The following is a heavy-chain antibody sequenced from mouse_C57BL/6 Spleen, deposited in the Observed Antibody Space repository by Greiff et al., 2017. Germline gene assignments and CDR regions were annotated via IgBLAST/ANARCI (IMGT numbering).Heavy chain of an antibody. J-gene: IGHJ1*03. CDR2: IRLKSDNYAT. V-gene: IGHV6-3*01. CDR3: TGDWDRYFDV. Sequence: EVKLMESGGGLVQPGGSMKLSCVASGFTFSNYWMNWVRQSPEKGLEWVAQIRLKSDNYATHYAESVKGRFTISRDDSKSSVYLQMNNLRAEDTGIYYCTGDWDRYFDVWGTGTTVTVSS. D-gene: IGHD4-1*01. CDR1: GFTFSNYW.